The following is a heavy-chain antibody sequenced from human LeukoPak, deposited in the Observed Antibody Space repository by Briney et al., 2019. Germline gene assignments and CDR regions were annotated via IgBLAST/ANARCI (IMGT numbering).Heavy chain of an antibody. V-gene: IGHV3-48*03. CDR2: FGSTGTI. D-gene: IGHD2-8*01. J-gene: IGHJ4*02. Sequence: PGGSLRLSCVASGFTFSTYAMNWIRQAPGKGLEWVAYFGSTGTIHYADSMRGRFTISRDNAEMSLSLHMNSLRVDDTAVYYCARSNGLRYFDRWGQGTLVTVSS. CDR1: GFTFSTYA. CDR3: ARSNGLRYFDR.